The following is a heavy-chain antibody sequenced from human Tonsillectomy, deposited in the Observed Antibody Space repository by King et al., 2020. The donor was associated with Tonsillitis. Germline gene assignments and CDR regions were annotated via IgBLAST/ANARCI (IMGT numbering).Heavy chain of an antibody. CDR2: TYYRSKWYN. J-gene: IGHJ4*02. CDR3: ARGAYYYDSSGYSVFDY. D-gene: IGHD3-22*01. V-gene: IGHV6-1*01. Sequence: VQLQQSGPGLVKPSQTLSLTCALSGDSVSRNSAAWNWIRQSPSRGLEWLGRTYYRSKWYNDYAVSVKSRITINPDTYKNQFSLQLNSVTPEDTAVYYCARGAYYYDSSGYSVFDYWGQGTLVTVSS. CDR1: GDSVSRNSAA.